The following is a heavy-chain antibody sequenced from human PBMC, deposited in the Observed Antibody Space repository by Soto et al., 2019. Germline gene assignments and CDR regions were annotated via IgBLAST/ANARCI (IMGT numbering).Heavy chain of an antibody. D-gene: IGHD5-18*01. V-gene: IGHV4-38-2*01. J-gene: IGHJ4*02. CDR2: IYHSGST. CDR1: GHSISSDYY. Sequence: SETLSLTCAVSGHSISSDYYWGWIRQPPGKGLEWIGSIYHSGSTYYNPSLKSRVTISVYTSKNQFSLKLSSVTAADTAVYYCARASIGYSHGPFDYWGQGTLVTVSS. CDR3: ARASIGYSHGPFDY.